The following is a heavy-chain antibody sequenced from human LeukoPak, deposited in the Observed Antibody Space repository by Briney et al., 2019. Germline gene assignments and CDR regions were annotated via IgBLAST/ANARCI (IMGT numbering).Heavy chain of an antibody. V-gene: IGHV4-61*02. CDR2: IYTSGST. D-gene: IGHD3-10*01. J-gene: IGHJ4*02. CDR1: GGSISGSNYY. CDR3: ARAGYGSGTYYFDY. Sequence: SETLSLTCTVSGGSISGSNYYWSWIRQPAAKGLEWIGRIYTSGSTNYNPSLKSRVTISVDTSKNQFSLKLSSVTAADTAVYYCARAGYGSGTYYFDYWGQGTLVTVSS.